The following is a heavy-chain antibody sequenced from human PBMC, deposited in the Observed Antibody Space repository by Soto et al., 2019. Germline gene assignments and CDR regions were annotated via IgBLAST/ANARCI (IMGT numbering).Heavy chain of an antibody. V-gene: IGHV3-33*01. D-gene: IGHD3-22*01. Sequence: PGGSLRLSCEVSGFTFSSHCIHWVRQAPGKGLEWVAVIWYEGLNEYYADAVRSRFTISRDNSKNTLFLQMNSLRAEDTAVYYCARVGFNYDSSGNHNYAMDLLGQGITVTVCS. CDR1: GFTFSSHC. CDR3: ARVGFNYDSSGNHNYAMDL. J-gene: IGHJ6*02. CDR2: IWYEGLNE.